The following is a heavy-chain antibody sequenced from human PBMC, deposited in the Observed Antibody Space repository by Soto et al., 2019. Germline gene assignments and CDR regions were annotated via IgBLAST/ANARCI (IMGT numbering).Heavy chain of an antibody. CDR2: ISYDGSNK. D-gene: IGHD2-2*01. V-gene: IGHV3-30*03. J-gene: IGHJ4*02. Sequence: GGSLRLSCAASGFTFSSYGMHWVRQAPGKGLEWVAVISYDGSNKYYADSVKGRFTISRDNSKNTLYLQMNSLRAEDTAVYYCATGPIVVVPAAMFDYWGQGTLVTVSS. CDR1: GFTFSSYG. CDR3: ATGPIVVVPAAMFDY.